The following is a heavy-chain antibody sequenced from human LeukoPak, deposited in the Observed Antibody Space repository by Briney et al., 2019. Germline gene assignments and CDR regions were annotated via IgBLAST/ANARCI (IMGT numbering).Heavy chain of an antibody. J-gene: IGHJ4*02. Sequence: GSLRLSCAASGFTFSSYDMTWVRPAPGKGLEWVSVLFSGGTTYYADSVEGRFTISRDNSKNTLYLQMNSLRAEDTAVYYCARGGQPAVIYYFDYWGQGTLVTVSS. V-gene: IGHV3-53*01. D-gene: IGHD2-2*01. CDR2: LFSGGTT. CDR1: GFTFSSYD. CDR3: ARGGQPAVIYYFDY.